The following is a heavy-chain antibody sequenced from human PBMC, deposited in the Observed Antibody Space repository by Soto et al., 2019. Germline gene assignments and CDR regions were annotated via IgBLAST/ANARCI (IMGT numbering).Heavy chain of an antibody. Sequence: ASVKVSCKASGYTFTSYAMHWVRQAPGQRLEWMGWINAGNGNTKYSQKFQGRVTITRDTSASTAYMELSGLRSEDTAVYYCARVYGFGENYYYGMDVWGQGTTVTVSS. D-gene: IGHD3-10*01. CDR2: INAGNGNT. CDR1: GYTFTSYA. CDR3: ARVYGFGENYYYGMDV. J-gene: IGHJ6*02. V-gene: IGHV1-3*01.